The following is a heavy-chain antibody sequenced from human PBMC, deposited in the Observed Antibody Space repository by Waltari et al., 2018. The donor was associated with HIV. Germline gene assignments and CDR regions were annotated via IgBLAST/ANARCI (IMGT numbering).Heavy chain of an antibody. J-gene: IGHJ6*02. V-gene: IGHV4-31*03. Sequence: QVQLQESGPGLVKPSQTLSLTCTVSGGSISSGGYYWSWIRPHPGKGLEWIGYIYYSGSTYYNPSLKSRVTISVDTSKNQFSLKLSSVTAADTAVYYCARDSRANYYYGMDVWGQGTTVTVSS. CDR1: GGSISSGGYY. CDR2: IYYSGST. CDR3: ARDSRANYYYGMDV.